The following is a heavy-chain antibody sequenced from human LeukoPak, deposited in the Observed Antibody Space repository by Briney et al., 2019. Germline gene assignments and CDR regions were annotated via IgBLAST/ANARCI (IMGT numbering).Heavy chain of an antibody. J-gene: IGHJ4*02. CDR2: IIPILGTA. V-gene: IGHV1-69*13. CDR1: GGTFSSYA. D-gene: IGHD3-22*01. CDR3: ASIHSSGYYSDY. Sequence: ASVKVSCKASGGTFSSYAISWVRQAPGQGLEWMGGIIPILGTANYAQKFQGRVTITADESTSTVYMEVSSLSSEDTAVYYCASIHSSGYYSDYWGQGTLVTVSS.